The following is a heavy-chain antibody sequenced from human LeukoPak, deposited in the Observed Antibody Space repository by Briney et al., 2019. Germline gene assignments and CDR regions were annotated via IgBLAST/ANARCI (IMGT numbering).Heavy chain of an antibody. J-gene: IGHJ3*02. CDR3: AREAEGYCSSTSCYVDAFDI. CDR2: TYYRSKWYN. CDR1: GDSVSSNSAA. V-gene: IGHV6-1*01. D-gene: IGHD2-2*01. Sequence: SQTLSLTYAISGDSVSSNSAAWNWIRQSPSRALEWLGRTYYRSKWYNDYAVSVKTRITINPDTSKNQFSLQLNSVTPEDTAVYYCAREAEGYCSSTSCYVDAFDIWGQGTMVTVSS.